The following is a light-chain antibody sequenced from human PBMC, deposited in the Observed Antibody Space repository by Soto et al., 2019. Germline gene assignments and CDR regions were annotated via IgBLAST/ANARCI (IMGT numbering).Light chain of an antibody. CDR2: VTS. CDR3: LQRQSWPRT. Sequence: EIVLTKSPATLSSFPGERFTLSCRASQTLSNRLAWYQHKPGQAPRLLIYVTSNRATGIPARLSGSGSGTDYTLTISSLEPEDSAVYYCLQRQSWPRTFGQGTKVEIK. J-gene: IGKJ1*01. V-gene: IGKV3-11*01. CDR1: QTLSNR.